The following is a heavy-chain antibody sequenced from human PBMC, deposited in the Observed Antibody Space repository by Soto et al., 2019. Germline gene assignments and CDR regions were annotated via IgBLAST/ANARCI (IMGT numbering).Heavy chain of an antibody. CDR2: FYNSGSV. Sequence: LALTYTVSGGYLRRGGYYWSWVRRHPGKGLEWVGYFYNSGSVFYNPSLKSRVTISVDTSKNQFSLKLISVTAAETAVYYCARGAVTNLYYYYYGMDVWGQGTTVTVSS. CDR1: GGYLRRGGYY. D-gene: IGHD4-4*01. CDR3: ARGAVTNLYYYYYGMDV. J-gene: IGHJ6*02. V-gene: IGHV4-31*03.